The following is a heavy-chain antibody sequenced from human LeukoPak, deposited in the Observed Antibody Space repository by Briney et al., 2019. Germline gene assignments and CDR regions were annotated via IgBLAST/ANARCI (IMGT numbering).Heavy chain of an antibody. Sequence: GRSLRLSWAASGFTFRSYGMHWLRQSPGKGLEWVAVISYDGSNKYYADSVKGRFTVSRDNSKNTLYMQMNSLRAEDTAVFYCAKSGRERGMALDYWGQGTLVTVSS. J-gene: IGHJ4*02. CDR3: AKSGRERGMALDY. V-gene: IGHV3-30*18. D-gene: IGHD1-26*01. CDR2: ISYDGSNK. CDR1: GFTFRSYG.